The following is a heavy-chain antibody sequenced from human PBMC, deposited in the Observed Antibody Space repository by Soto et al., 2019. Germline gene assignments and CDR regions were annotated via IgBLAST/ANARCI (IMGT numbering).Heavy chain of an antibody. Sequence: PGGSLRLSCAGAGFMFNNYGMHWVRQAPGKGLKWVAVISDDGSHKFYSDSVKGRFTISRDNSNNTLYLQMNSLRDEDTAVYYCAKASHSFWNGYFLXSWGQGALVTVSS. J-gene: IGHJ4*02. CDR2: ISDDGSHK. V-gene: IGHV3-30*18. CDR1: GFMFNNYG. CDR3: AKASHSFWNGYFLXS. D-gene: IGHD3-3*01.